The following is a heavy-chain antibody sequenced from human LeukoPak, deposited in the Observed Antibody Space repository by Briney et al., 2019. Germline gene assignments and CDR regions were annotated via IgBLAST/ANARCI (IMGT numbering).Heavy chain of an antibody. J-gene: IGHJ3*02. CDR2: IYYSGST. D-gene: IGHD5-18*01. CDR1: GGSISSGGYY. Sequence: PSETPSLTCTVSGGSISSGGYYWSWIRQHPGKGLEWIGYIYYSGSTYYNPSLKSRVTISVDTSKNQFSLKLSSVTAADTAVYYCASASFRPFLQLAPTFAFDIWGQGTMVTVSS. V-gene: IGHV4-31*03. CDR3: ASASFRPFLQLAPTFAFDI.